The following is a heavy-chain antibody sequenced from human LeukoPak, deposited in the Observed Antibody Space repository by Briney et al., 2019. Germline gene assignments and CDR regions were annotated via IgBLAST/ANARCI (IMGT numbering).Heavy chain of an antibody. Sequence: GGSLRLSCAASGFTFSNYAMSWVRQAPGKGLEWVSAITGSGGNTYYADSVKGRFTISRDNSKNTVFLQMNSLGAEDTAVYYCAKWGDYDVLTGYYVSDYWGQGTLVTVSS. CDR1: GFTFSNYA. CDR2: ITGSGGNT. D-gene: IGHD3-9*01. V-gene: IGHV3-23*01. CDR3: AKWGDYDVLTGYYVSDY. J-gene: IGHJ4*02.